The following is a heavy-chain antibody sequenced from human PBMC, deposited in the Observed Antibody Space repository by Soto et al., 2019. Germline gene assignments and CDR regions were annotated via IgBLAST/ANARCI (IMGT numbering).Heavy chain of an antibody. D-gene: IGHD4-17*01. CDR1: GCTRANYA. CDR2: TIRDGAGT. Sequence: SAGSLTPSSVASGCTRANYAMQWVRQVPGRGLEWVSVTIRDGAGTHYANSVKGRSLISTDNSKDSLYLQMSSLRSEDTALYYCVQDQCKCSNFYTVTHSSYDFYGMDVWGQGTTVTVSS. CDR3: VQDQCKCSNFYTVTHSSYDFYGMDV. V-gene: IGHV3-43D*03. J-gene: IGHJ6*02.